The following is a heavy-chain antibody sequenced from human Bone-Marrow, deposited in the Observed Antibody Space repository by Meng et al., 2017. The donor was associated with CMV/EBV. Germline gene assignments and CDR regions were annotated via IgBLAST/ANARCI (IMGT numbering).Heavy chain of an antibody. CDR2: ISAYNGNT. J-gene: IGHJ5*02. CDR3: ARDVEYCSSTSCSNWFDP. D-gene: IGHD2-2*01. CDR1: GYTFTSYG. V-gene: IGHV1-18*01. Sequence: ASVKVSCKASGYTFTSYGISWVRQAPGQGLEWMGWISAYNGNTNYAQKFQGRVTMTRNTSISTAYMELSSLRSEDTAVYYCARDVEYCSSTSCSNWFDPWGQGTLVTVSS.